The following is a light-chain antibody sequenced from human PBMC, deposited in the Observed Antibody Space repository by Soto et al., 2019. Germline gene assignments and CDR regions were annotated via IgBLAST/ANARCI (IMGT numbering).Light chain of an antibody. J-gene: IGLJ2*01. CDR2: DVN. Sequence: QSVLTQPASVSASPGQSITISCTGTSSDVGAYNYVSWYQQHPGKAPKLMIFDVNNRPSGVSNRFSGSKSGNTASLTISGLQAEDEADYYCSSSTRSSTLAFGGGTKLTVL. V-gene: IGLV2-14*03. CDR1: SSDVGAYNY. CDR3: SSSTRSSTLA.